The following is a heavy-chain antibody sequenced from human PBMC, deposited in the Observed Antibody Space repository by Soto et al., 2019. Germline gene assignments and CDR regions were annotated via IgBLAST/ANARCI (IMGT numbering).Heavy chain of an antibody. CDR1: GYSFTSYW. V-gene: IGHV5-51*01. J-gene: IGHJ3*02. Sequence: GESLKISCKGSGYSFTSYWIGWVRQMPGKGLEWMGIIYPGDSDTRYRPSFQGQVTISADKSISPAYLQWSSLKASDTALDFCASCGGDCFDAFDIWGQGTMVTVSS. CDR3: ASCGGDCFDAFDI. D-gene: IGHD2-21*01. CDR2: IYPGDSDT.